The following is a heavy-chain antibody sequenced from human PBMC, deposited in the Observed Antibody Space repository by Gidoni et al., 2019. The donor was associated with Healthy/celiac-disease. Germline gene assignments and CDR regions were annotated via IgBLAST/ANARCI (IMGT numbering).Heavy chain of an antibody. CDR2: ISYDGSNK. J-gene: IGHJ6*03. Sequence: QVQLVESGGGVVQPGRSLRLSCAASGFTFSSSAMHWVRQAPGKGLEWVAVISYDGSNKYYADSVKGRFTISRDNSKNTLYLQMNSLRAEDTAVYYCARDHTPWQQLRYYYYMDVWGKGTTVTVSS. D-gene: IGHD6-13*01. CDR1: GFTFSSSA. CDR3: ARDHTPWQQLRYYYYMDV. V-gene: IGHV3-30-3*01.